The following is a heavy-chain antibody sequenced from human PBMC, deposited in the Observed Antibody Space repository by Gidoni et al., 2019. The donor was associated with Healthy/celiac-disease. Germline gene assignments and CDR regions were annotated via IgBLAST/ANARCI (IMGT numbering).Heavy chain of an antibody. Sequence: EVQLVESGGGLVQPGRSLRLSCAASGFTFDDYAMHWVRQAPGKGLEWVSGISWNSGSIGYADSVKGRFTISRDNAKNSLYLQMNSLRAEDTALYYCAKDEIYSLQGMDVWGQGTTVTVSS. CDR3: AKDEIYSLQGMDV. CDR1: GFTFDDYA. D-gene: IGHD6-13*01. J-gene: IGHJ6*02. V-gene: IGHV3-9*01. CDR2: ISWNSGSI.